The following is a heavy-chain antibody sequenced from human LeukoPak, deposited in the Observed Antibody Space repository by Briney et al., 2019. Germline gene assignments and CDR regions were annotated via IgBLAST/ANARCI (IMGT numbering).Heavy chain of an antibody. D-gene: IGHD3-22*01. J-gene: IGHJ3*02. CDR2: NNPNNGGT. CDR1: GYTFTGYY. Sequence: GASVKVSCKASGYTFTGYYIHWVRQAPGQGLEWMGRNNPNNGGTNYAQKFQGRVTMTRDMSMSTAYMELSRLRSVDTAVYYCAGEDNSSGYRPFDIWGQGTMVTVPS. V-gene: IGHV1-2*06. CDR3: AGEDNSSGYRPFDI.